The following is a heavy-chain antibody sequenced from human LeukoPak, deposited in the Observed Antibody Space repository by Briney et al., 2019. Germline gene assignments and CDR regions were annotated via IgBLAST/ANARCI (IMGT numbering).Heavy chain of an antibody. Sequence: SETLSLTCIVSGDSIRADNYYWAWIRQPPGKRLEWIGSIHYRGDAYYGPTLKSRATLSVDTSKNQFSLMVSAVTAADTALYFCARDSKYDSSGHTPWGQGMLVTVSS. D-gene: IGHD3-22*01. J-gene: IGHJ5*02. CDR2: IHYRGDA. CDR1: GDSIRADNYY. V-gene: IGHV4-39*07. CDR3: ARDSKYDSSGHTP.